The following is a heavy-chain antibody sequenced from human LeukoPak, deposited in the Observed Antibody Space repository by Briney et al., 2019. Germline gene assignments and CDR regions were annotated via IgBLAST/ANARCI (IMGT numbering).Heavy chain of an antibody. CDR1: GGSINSGDYY. Sequence: RSSQTLSLTCTVSGGSINSGDYYWSWIRQPPGKGLEWIGYIYYSGSTNYNPSLKSRVTISVDTSKNQFSLKLSSVTAADTAVYYCARDIAAAGRTYYYYYGMDVWGQGTTVTVSS. J-gene: IGHJ6*02. V-gene: IGHV4-61*08. CDR2: IYYSGST. D-gene: IGHD6-13*01. CDR3: ARDIAAAGRTYYYYYGMDV.